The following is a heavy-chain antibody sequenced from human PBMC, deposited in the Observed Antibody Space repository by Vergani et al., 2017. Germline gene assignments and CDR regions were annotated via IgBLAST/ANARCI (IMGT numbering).Heavy chain of an antibody. J-gene: IGHJ4*02. CDR2: ISYDGSNK. D-gene: IGHD2-21*01. Sequence: QVQLVESGGGVVQPGRSLRLSCAASGFTFSSCGMHWVRQAPGKRLEWVAVISYDGSNKYYADSVKGRFTISRDNSKNTLYLQMNSLRAEDTAVYYCAKDRLRVSGVVVIAPRFYFDYWGQGTLVTVSS. CDR3: AKDRLRVSGVVVIAPRFYFDY. V-gene: IGHV3-30*18. CDR1: GFTFSSCG.